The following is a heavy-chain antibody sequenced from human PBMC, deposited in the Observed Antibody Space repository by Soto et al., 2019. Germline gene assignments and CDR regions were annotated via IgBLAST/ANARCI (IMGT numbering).Heavy chain of an antibody. V-gene: IGHV5-10-1*01. CDR3: ARRKKSSSSYYYYYGMDV. CDR2: IDPSDSYT. J-gene: IGHJ6*02. Sequence: PGESLKISCNGSGYSLTSYWISWVRQMPGKGLEWMGRIDPSDSYTNYSPSFQGHVTISADKSISTAYLQWSSLKASDTAMYYCARRKKSSSSYYYYYGMDVWGQGTTVTVSS. CDR1: GYSLTSYW. D-gene: IGHD6-6*01.